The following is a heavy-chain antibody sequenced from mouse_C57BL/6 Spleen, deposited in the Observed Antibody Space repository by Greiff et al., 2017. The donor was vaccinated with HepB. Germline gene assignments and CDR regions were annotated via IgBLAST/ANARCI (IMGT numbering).Heavy chain of an antibody. CDR2: IDPSDSYT. V-gene: IGHV1-50*01. J-gene: IGHJ2*01. CDR1: GYTFTSYW. D-gene: IGHD1-1*01. Sequence: QVQLKQPGAELVKPGASVKLSCKASGYTFTSYWMQWVKQRPGQGLEWIGEIDPSDSYTNYNQKFKGKATLTVDTSSSTAYMQLSSLTSEDSAVYYCARGRVPYYFDYWGQGTTLTVSS. CDR3: ARGRVPYYFDY.